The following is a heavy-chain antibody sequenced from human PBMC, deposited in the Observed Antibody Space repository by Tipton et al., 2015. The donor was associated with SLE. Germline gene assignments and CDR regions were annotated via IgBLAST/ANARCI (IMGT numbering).Heavy chain of an antibody. CDR1: GDSISSYY. V-gene: IGHV4-59*08. Sequence: GLAKPSETLSLTCTVSGDSISSYYWSWIRQPPGKGLEWVGYIYYSGSTNYNPSLKSRVTISVDTSKNQFSLKLSSVTAADTAVYYCARHESSSWYTFDYWGQGTPVTVSS. J-gene: IGHJ4*02. D-gene: IGHD6-13*01. CDR2: IYYSGST. CDR3: ARHESSSWYTFDY.